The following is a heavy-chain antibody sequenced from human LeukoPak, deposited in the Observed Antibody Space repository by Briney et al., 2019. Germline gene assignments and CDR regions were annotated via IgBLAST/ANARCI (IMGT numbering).Heavy chain of an antibody. Sequence: GGSLRLSCAASGFTFSNYWMSWVRQAPGRGLEWVANIRQDGNEKYYVGSVRGRFTISRDNAKNSLYLQMNSLRAEDTAVYYCARHYDILTGTFPYYWGQGTLVTVSS. V-gene: IGHV3-7*03. CDR2: IRQDGNEK. CDR3: ARHYDILTGTFPYY. CDR1: GFTFSNYW. J-gene: IGHJ4*02. D-gene: IGHD3-9*01.